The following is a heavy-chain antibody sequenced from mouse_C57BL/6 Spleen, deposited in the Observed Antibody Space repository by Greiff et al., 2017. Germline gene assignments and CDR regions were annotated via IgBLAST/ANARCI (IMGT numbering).Heavy chain of an antibody. V-gene: IGHV1-50*01. CDR2: IDPSDSYT. Sequence: QVQLKQPGAELVKPGASVKLSCKASGYTFTSYWMQWVKQRPGQGLEWIGEIDPSDSYTNYNQKFKGKATLTVDTSSSTAYMQLSSLTSEDSAVYYCARGHYGSSYADWYFDVWGTGTTVTVSS. CDR3: ARGHYGSSYADWYFDV. D-gene: IGHD1-1*01. CDR1: GYTFTSYW. J-gene: IGHJ1*03.